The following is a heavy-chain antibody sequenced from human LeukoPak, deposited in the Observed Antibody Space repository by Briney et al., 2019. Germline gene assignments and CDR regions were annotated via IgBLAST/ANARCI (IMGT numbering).Heavy chain of an antibody. CDR2: ISGSGGST. D-gene: IGHD3-16*02. CDR3: ARDTFGGVIVRDAFDI. Sequence: GGSLRLSCAASGFTFSSYAMSWVRQAPGKGLEWVSAISGSGGSTYYADSVKGRFTISRDNSKNTLYLQMNSLRAEDTAVYYCARDTFGGVIVRDAFDIWGQGTMVTVSS. CDR1: GFTFSSYA. J-gene: IGHJ3*02. V-gene: IGHV3-23*01.